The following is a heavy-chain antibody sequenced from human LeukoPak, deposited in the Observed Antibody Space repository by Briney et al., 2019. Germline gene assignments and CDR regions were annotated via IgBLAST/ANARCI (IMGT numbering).Heavy chain of an antibody. J-gene: IGHJ4*02. CDR3: ATADPFDYAFDY. CDR1: GSTFSSYW. V-gene: IGHV3-7*01. CDR2: IKQDGSEK. D-gene: IGHD4-17*01. Sequence: GGSLRLSCAASGSTFSSYWMSWVRQAPGKGLEWVANIKQDGSEKYYVDSVKGRFTISRDNAKNSLYLQMNSLRAEDTAVYYCATADPFDYAFDYWGQGTLVTVSS.